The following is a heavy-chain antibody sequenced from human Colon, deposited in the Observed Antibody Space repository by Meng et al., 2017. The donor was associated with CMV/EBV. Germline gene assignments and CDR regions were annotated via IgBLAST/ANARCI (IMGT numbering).Heavy chain of an antibody. CDR2: IGSDDVSA. CDR1: GFRFDDYT. V-gene: IGHV3-43*01. Sequence: GGSLRLSCVASGFRFDDYTMHWVRQVPGKGLEWVALIGSDDVSAYYVDSVKGRFTISRDNSKNALYLEMSSLRTEDTALYYCAKAGGEIDDFWSGYYNFIDYWGQGTLVTVSS. CDR3: AKAGGEIDDFWSGYYNFIDY. D-gene: IGHD3-3*01. J-gene: IGHJ4*02.